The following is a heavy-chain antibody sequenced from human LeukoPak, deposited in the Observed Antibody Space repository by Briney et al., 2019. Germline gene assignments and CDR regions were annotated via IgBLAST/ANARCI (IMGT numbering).Heavy chain of an antibody. V-gene: IGHV3-15*01. Sequence: GGSLRLSCAASGFTFSNAWMSWVRQAPGKGLEWVGRIKSKTDGGTTDYAAPVKGRFTISRDDSKNTLYLQMNSLKTEDTAVYYCTTDGGGSYYYFDYWGQGTLVTVSS. D-gene: IGHD1-26*01. J-gene: IGHJ4*02. CDR3: TTDGGGSYYYFDY. CDR2: IKSKTDGGTT. CDR1: GFTFSNAW.